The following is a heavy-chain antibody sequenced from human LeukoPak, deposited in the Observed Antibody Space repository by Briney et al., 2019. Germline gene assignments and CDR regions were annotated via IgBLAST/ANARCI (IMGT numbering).Heavy chain of an antibody. D-gene: IGHD6-6*01. CDR3: ARGDSSTWVY. CDR2: IYYSGST. Sequence: SETLSLTCTVSGGSISGYYWSWIRQPPGKGLEWSGYIYYSGSTNYNPSLKSRVTISVDTSKNQFSPKLSSVTAAATAVYYCARGDSSTWVYWGQGTLVTVSS. J-gene: IGHJ4*02. V-gene: IGHV4-59*01. CDR1: GGSISGYY.